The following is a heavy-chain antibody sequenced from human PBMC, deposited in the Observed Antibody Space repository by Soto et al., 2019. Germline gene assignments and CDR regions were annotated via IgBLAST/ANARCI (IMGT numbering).Heavy chain of an antibody. V-gene: IGHV3-13*04. CDR2: IGTAGDT. Sequence: PGGSLRLSFSASGFIFSRYDMHWVRQGPGKGLEWVSAIGTAGDTNYAGSVKGRFTISRENAKNSLYLQMNRLRAGDTAIYFCARAIGPTLFDYWGQVTLVTVSS. CDR3: ARAIGPTLFDY. J-gene: IGHJ4*02. D-gene: IGHD3-22*01. CDR1: GFIFSRYD.